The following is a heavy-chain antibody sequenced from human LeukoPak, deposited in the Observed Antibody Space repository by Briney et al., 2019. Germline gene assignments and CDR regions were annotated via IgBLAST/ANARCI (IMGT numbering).Heavy chain of an antibody. CDR2: IYYSGST. J-gene: IGHJ5*02. Sequence: SETLSLTCTVSGGSISSYYWSWIRQPPGKGLEWIGYIYYSGSTNYNPSLKSRVTISVDTSKNQFSLKLSSVTAADTAMYYCAREGWQYCTGGSCYGWFDPWGQGTLVTVSS. CDR1: GGSISSYY. V-gene: IGHV4-59*01. CDR3: AREGWQYCTGGSCYGWFDP. D-gene: IGHD2-15*01.